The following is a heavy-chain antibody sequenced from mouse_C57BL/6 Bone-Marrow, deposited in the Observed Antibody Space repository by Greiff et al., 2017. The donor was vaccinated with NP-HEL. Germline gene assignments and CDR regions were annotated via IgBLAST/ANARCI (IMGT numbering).Heavy chain of an antibody. V-gene: IGHV1-42*01. CDR3: ARQGPIYFDY. J-gene: IGHJ2*01. CDR1: GYSFTGYY. Sequence: EVQLQQSGPELVKPGASVKISCKASGYSFTGYYMNWVKQSPEKSLEWIGENNPSTGGTTYNQKFKAKATLTVDKSSSTAYMQLKSLTSEDSAVYYCARQGPIYFDYWGQGTTLTVSS. CDR2: NNPSTGGT.